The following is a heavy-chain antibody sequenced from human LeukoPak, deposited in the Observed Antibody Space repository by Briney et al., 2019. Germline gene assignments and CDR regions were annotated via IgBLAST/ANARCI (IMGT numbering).Heavy chain of an antibody. CDR3: ARDPYAPPSSDLQRFDS. CDR2: ITTSTGNP. Sequence: GASVKVPCEASGYIFTNYAINWMRQAPGQGLEWMGWITTSTGNPTYAQGLTGRFVFSSDTSVSTAYLQISSLRAEDTAVYYCARDPYAPPSSDLQRFDSWGQGTLVTVSS. CDR1: GYIFTNYA. V-gene: IGHV7-4-1*02. D-gene: IGHD6-19*01. J-gene: IGHJ5*01.